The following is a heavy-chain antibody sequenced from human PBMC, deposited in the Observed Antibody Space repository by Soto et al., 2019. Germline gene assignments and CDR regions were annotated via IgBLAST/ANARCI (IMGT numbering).Heavy chain of an antibody. CDR2: ISGSGGSA. V-gene: IGHV3-23*01. D-gene: IGHD6-6*01. Sequence: EVQLLESGGGLVQPGGSLRLSCAGTGFTFSNYAMSWVRQAPGKGLEWVSAISGSGGSAFYADSAKGRFTISRDNSNNMLFLQMNSLRAEDTALYYCAKDRPQVTWHMWGQGTMVTVSS. CDR1: GFTFSNYA. CDR3: AKDRPQVTWHM. J-gene: IGHJ3*02.